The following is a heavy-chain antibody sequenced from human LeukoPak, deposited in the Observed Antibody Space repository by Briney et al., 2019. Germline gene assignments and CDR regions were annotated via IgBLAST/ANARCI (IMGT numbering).Heavy chain of an antibody. V-gene: IGHV3-9*01. D-gene: IGHD6-19*01. CDR1: GFTFDDYA. CDR3: AKDIRKSAVAGTNWYFDL. J-gene: IGHJ2*01. CDR2: ISWNSGSI. Sequence: GRSLRLSCAASGFTFDDYAMHWVRQAPGKGLEWVSGISWNSGSIGYADSVKGRFTISRDNAKNSLYLQMNSLRAEDTALYYCAKDIRKSAVAGTNWYFDLWGRGTLVTVSS.